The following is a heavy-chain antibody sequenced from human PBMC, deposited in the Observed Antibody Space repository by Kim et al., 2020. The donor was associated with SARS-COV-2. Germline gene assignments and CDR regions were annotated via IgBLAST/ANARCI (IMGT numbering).Heavy chain of an antibody. CDR2: IYSGGST. D-gene: IGHD6-13*01. V-gene: IGHV3-53*01. CDR1: GFTVSSNY. J-gene: IGHJ2*01. CDR3: ARDQVAAARGWYFDL. Sequence: GGSLRLSCAASGFTVSSNYMSWVRQAPGKGLEWVSVIYSGGSTYYADSVKGRFTISRDNSKNTLYLQMNSLRAEDTAVYYCARDQVAAARGWYFDLWGRGTLVTVSS.